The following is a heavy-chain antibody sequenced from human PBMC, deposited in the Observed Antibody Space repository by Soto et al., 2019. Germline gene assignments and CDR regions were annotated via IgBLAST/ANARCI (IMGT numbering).Heavy chain of an antibody. J-gene: IGHJ4*02. Sequence: PSETLSLTCEVYDGSFSGYYWSWIRQPPGKGLEWIGEINHSGSTNYNPSLKSRVTISVDTSKNQFSLKLSSVTAADTAVYYCARPQMATGQPYFDYWGQGTLVTVSS. CDR1: DGSFSGYY. CDR2: INHSGST. D-gene: IGHD5-12*01. CDR3: ARPQMATGQPYFDY. V-gene: IGHV4-34*01.